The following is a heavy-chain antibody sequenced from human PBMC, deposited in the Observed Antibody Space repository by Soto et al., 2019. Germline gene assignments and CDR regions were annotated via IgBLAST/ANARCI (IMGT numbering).Heavy chain of an antibody. V-gene: IGHV3-73*02. CDR1: GFTFSDSA. CDR2: IRSKANNYAT. D-gene: IGHD2-21*02. Sequence: EVQLVESGGGLVQPGGSLKLSCAASGFTFSDSAMHWVRQTSGNGLEWVGRIRSKANNYATAYAASVKGRFTISRDDSKNTAYLQMNSLKTDDTAVYYCTGTDGAFDIWGQGTKVIVSS. CDR3: TGTDGAFDI. J-gene: IGHJ3*02.